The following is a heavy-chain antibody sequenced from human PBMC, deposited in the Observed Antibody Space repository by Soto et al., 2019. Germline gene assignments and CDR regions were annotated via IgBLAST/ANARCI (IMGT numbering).Heavy chain of an antibody. J-gene: IGHJ4*02. D-gene: IGHD4-17*01. CDR1: GGSISSYY. CDR2: IYYTGRT. Sequence: SETLSLTCTVSGGSISSYYWSWIRQPPGKGLEWIGNIYYTGRTNYNPSLKSRVTISVDTSKNQFSLRLSSVTAADTAVYYCSRVGGYYGDYPNFDYWGQGTLVTVSS. CDR3: SRVGGYYGDYPNFDY. V-gene: IGHV4-59*01.